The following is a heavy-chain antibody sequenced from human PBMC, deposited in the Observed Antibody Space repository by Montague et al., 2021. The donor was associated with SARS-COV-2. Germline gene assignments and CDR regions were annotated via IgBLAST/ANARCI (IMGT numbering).Heavy chain of an antibody. Sequence: SLRLSCAASGFTFSNYAMRWVRQAPGKGLEWVSAISGSGGSTYYADSVKGRFTISRDNSKNTLYLQMNSLRGEDTAVYYCAKDGLGVVGGTTADYWGQVTLVTVSS. V-gene: IGHV3-23*01. CDR2: ISGSGGST. CDR1: GFTFSNYA. CDR3: AKDGLGVVGGTTADY. J-gene: IGHJ4*02. D-gene: IGHD1-26*01.